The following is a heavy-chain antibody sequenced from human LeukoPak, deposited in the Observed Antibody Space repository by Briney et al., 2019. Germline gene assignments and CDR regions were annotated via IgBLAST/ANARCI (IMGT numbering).Heavy chain of an antibody. CDR3: AKSLGSYYYALDI. Sequence: GRSLRLSCAASGFTFDDYAMHWVRQAPGKSLEWVSGISWNSGNIGYADSVKGRFTISRDNAKNSLYLQMNSLRAEDTALYYCAKSLGSYYYALDIWGQGTMVTVSS. J-gene: IGHJ3*02. V-gene: IGHV3-9*01. CDR2: ISWNSGNI. D-gene: IGHD1-26*01. CDR1: GFTFDDYA.